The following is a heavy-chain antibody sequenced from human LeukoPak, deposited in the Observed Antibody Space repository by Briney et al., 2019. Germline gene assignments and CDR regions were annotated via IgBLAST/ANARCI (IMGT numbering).Heavy chain of an antibody. D-gene: IGHD3-16*01. CDR3: ARVVGLNTNFDY. Sequence: GGSLRLSCAASGFTFKNYWMGWVRQAPGKGLEWVANTKPDGSAEYYADSVRGRFTTSRDNANNFLYLQMNRLRAEDTAVYYCARVVGLNTNFDYCGQGTLVTVSS. V-gene: IGHV3-7*01. CDR1: GFTFKNYW. J-gene: IGHJ4*02. CDR2: TKPDGSAE.